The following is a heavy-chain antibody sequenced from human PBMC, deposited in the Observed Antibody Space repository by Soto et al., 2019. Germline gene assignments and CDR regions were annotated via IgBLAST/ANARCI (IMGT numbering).Heavy chain of an antibody. CDR2: IIPTFGTT. J-gene: IGHJ5*02. V-gene: IGHV1-69*15. D-gene: IGHD5-12*01. CDR3: AKDGGADGYFGNWLDP. Sequence: QVHLVQSGAEVKKPGSSVNVSCKASGGTFSHYAITWVRQAPGQGLEWVGRIIPTFGTTNVAQKFQGRVTITADESTTTAYMELSSLRSDDTAVYYCAKDGGADGYFGNWLDPWGQGTLVTVSS. CDR1: GGTFSHYA.